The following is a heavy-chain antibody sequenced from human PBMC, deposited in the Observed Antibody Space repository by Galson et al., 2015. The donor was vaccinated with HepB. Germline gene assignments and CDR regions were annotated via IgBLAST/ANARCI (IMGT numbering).Heavy chain of an antibody. CDR2: IGGRGVNT. Sequence: SLRLSCAASGFTFTGYSMTWVRQAPGKGLDWVPTIGGRGVNTYYADSVKGRFTISRDNSKKTMYLQLNSLRAEDTAVYYCAKDLYYALTPQSHQSTGMDAWGRGTTVTVSS. J-gene: IGHJ6*02. CDR3: AKDLYYALTPQSHQSTGMDA. CDR1: GFTFTGYS. V-gene: IGHV3-23*01. D-gene: IGHD2-2*01.